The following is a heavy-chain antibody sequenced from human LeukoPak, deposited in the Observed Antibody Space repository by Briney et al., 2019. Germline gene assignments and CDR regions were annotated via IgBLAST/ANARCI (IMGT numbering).Heavy chain of an antibody. D-gene: IGHD1-14*01. Sequence: PGGSLRLSCAASGFTFNNYWMSWVRQAPGKGLEWVANIKQDGSEKHYVDSVKGRFTISTDNAKNSMDLQMNSLRVEDTGVYYCTSKIYNQPNYWGQGTPVTVSS. CDR1: GFTFNNYW. CDR2: IKQDGSEK. J-gene: IGHJ1*01. CDR3: TSKIYNQPNY. V-gene: IGHV3-7*01.